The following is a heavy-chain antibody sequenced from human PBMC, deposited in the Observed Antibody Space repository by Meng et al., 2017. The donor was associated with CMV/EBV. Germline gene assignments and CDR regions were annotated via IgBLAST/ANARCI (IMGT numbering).Heavy chain of an antibody. J-gene: IGHJ5*02. V-gene: IGHV1-2*02. CDR2: INPNSGGT. CDR1: GYTFTGYY. CDR3: ARGGLYYYGSGTRPPRAWFDP. D-gene: IGHD3-10*01. Sequence: ASVKVSCKASGYTFTGYYMHWVRQAPGQGLEWMGWINPNSGGTNYAQKFQGRVTMTRDTSISTAYMELSRLRSEDTAVYYCARGGLYYYGSGTRPPRAWFDPWGKGTLVTVSS.